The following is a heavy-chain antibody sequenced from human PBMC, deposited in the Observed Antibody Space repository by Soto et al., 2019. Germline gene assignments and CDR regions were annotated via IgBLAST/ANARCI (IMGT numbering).Heavy chain of an antibody. V-gene: IGHV4-59*01. CDR3: ARGSTWLLPYFDY. CDR1: GGSFSGYY. D-gene: IGHD5-12*01. J-gene: IGHJ4*02. Sequence: PSETLSLTCAVYGGSFSGYYWSWIRQPPGKGLEWIGYIYYSGSTNYNPSLKSRVTISVDTSKNQFSLKLSSVTAADTAVYYCARGSTWLLPYFDYWGQGTLVTVSS. CDR2: IYYSGST.